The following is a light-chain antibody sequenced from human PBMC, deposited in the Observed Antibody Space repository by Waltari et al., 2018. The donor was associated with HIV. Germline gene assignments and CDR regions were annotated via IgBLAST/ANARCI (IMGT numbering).Light chain of an antibody. V-gene: IGLV2-14*03. CDR3: ISYTSSSTLV. CDR2: DVT. J-gene: IGLJ2*01. CDR1: SSDGGGYTY. Sequence: QSALTQPASVSGSPGQSITVSYTGTSSDGGGYTYVAWYQQHPGKAPKHMISDVTYRPSGVSNRFAGSKSGNTASLTISGLQAEDEADYYCISYTSSSTLVFGGGTKVTVL.